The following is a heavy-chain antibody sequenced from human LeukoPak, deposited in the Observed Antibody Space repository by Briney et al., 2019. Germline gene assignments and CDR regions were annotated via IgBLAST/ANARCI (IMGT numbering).Heavy chain of an antibody. J-gene: IGHJ4*02. CDR2: ISSSSSYI. CDR1: GFTFSSYS. V-gene: IGHV3-21*01. CDR3: ARDIPPHYDILTGGFDY. Sequence: GGSLRLPCAASGFTFSSYSMNWVRQAPGKGLEWVSSISSSSSYIYYADSVKGRFTISRDNAKNSLYLQMNSLRAEDTAVYYCARDIPPHYDILTGGFDYWGQGTLVTVSS. D-gene: IGHD3-9*01.